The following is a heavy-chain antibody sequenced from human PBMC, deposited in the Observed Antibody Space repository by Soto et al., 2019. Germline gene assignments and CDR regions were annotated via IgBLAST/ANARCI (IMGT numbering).Heavy chain of an antibody. V-gene: IGHV3-23*01. CDR1: GFTFSTYA. CDR2: ISGSGATT. CDR3: AKDTRFDP. J-gene: IGHJ5*02. Sequence: EVQALESGGGLVQPGGSLRLSCAASGFTFSTYAMSWVRQAPGKGLEWVSAISGSGATTYYADSVKGRFTISRDNSKNTLYLQINSLRVEDTAVYYCAKDTRFDPWGQGTLVTVSS.